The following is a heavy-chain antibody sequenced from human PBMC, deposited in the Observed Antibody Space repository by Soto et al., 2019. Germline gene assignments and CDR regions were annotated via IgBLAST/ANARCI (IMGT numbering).Heavy chain of an antibody. Sequence: QVHLVQSGAEVKMPGSSVRVSCASSGGAFSTSDIGWVRQAPGQGLEWMGGIIPVFGAANYAQKFKGRVTITADESTRTDYLEMGSLKAEDTATYYCARDPRSGWAHDAFDVWGPGTVIIVSS. V-gene: IGHV1-69*01. CDR3: ARDPRSGWAHDAFDV. D-gene: IGHD3-22*01. CDR2: IIPVFGAA. J-gene: IGHJ3*01. CDR1: GGAFSTSD.